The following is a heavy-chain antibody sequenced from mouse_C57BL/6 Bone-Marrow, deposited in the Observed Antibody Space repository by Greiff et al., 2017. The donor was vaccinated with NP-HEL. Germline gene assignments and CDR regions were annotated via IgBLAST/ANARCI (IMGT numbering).Heavy chain of an antibody. CDR3: ARGDGSIYYYAMDY. D-gene: IGHD1-1*01. CDR2: ISYDGSN. J-gene: IGHJ4*01. Sequence: EVKLMESGPGLVKPSQSLSLSCSATGYSITSGYYWNWIRQFPGNKLEWMGYISYDGSNNYNPSLKNRISITRDTSKNQFFMKLNSVTTGDTAAYYGARGDGSIYYYAMDYWGQGTSVTVSS. CDR1: GYSITSGYY. V-gene: IGHV3-6*01.